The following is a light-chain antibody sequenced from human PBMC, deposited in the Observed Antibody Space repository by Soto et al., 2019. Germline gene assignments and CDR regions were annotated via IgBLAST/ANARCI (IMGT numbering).Light chain of an antibody. CDR3: QQYNSYFWT. J-gene: IGKJ1*01. V-gene: IGKV3-20*01. CDR1: QKISSRY. Sequence: EIVLTQSPGTLSLSPGERATLSCRASQKISSRYLAWYLQKPGQAPRFLIYGASSRATGIPDRFSGSGSGTDFTLTISRLEPEDFATYYCQQYNSYFWTFGQGTKVEIK. CDR2: GAS.